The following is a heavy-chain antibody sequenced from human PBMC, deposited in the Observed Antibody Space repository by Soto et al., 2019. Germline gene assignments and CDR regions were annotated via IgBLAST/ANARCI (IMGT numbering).Heavy chain of an antibody. D-gene: IGHD3-22*01. CDR1: GYTFTSYG. Sequence: ASVKVSCKASGYTFTSYGISWVRQAPGQGLEWMGWISAYNGNTNYAQKLQGRVTMTTDTSTSTAYMELRSLRSDDTAVYYCARDLFLGYYDGSGYYDTYNWFDTWGQGTLVTVSS. CDR3: ARDLFLGYYDGSGYYDTYNWFDT. V-gene: IGHV1-18*01. J-gene: IGHJ5*02. CDR2: ISAYNGNT.